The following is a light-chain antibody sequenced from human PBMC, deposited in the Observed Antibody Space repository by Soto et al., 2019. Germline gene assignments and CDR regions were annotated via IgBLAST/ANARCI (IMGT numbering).Light chain of an antibody. CDR1: QSVSSNN. CDR3: QQYGSSPLFT. J-gene: IGKJ3*01. Sequence: EIVLTQSPGTLSLSPGETATLSCRASQSVSSNNLAWYHQKPGQTPRLLIYGTSSRATGIPDRFSGSGSGTDFTLTISRLEPEDFAVYYCQQYGSSPLFTFGPGTKVDIK. V-gene: IGKV3-20*01. CDR2: GTS.